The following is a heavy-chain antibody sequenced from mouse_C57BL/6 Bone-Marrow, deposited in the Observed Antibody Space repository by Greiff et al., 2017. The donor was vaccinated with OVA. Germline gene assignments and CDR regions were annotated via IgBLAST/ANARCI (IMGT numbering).Heavy chain of an antibody. CDR3: ARDYYYGSSCWYFDG. Sequence: VQLKESGPELVKPGDSVKISCKASGYSFTGYFMNWVMQSHGKSLEWIGRINPYNGDTFYNQKFKGKATLTVDKSSSTAHMELRSLTSEDSAVYYCARDYYYGSSCWYFDGWGTGTTVTVSS. V-gene: IGHV1-20*01. D-gene: IGHD1-1*01. CDR1: GYSFTGYF. J-gene: IGHJ1*03. CDR2: INPYNGDT.